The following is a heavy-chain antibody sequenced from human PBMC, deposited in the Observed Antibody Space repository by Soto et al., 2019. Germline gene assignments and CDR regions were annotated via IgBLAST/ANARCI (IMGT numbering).Heavy chain of an antibody. Sequence: PSETLSLTCTVSGGSISSSSYYWGWIRQPPGKGLEWIGSIYYSGSTYYNPSLKSRVTISVDTSKNQFSLKLSSVTAADTAVYYCASYYGSGSYYIHPFDYWVQGTLVTVSS. CDR3: ASYYGSGSYYIHPFDY. V-gene: IGHV4-39*01. D-gene: IGHD3-10*01. J-gene: IGHJ4*02. CDR2: IYYSGST. CDR1: GGSISSSSYY.